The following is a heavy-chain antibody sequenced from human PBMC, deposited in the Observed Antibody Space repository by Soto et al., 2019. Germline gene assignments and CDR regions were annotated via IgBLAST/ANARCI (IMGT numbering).Heavy chain of an antibody. J-gene: IGHJ4*02. CDR2: INPNSGGT. Sequence: ASVKVSCKASGYTFTGYYMHWVRQAPGQGLEWMGWINPNSGGTNYAQKFQGWVTMTRDTSISTAYMELSRLRSDDTAVYYCARGAAAGMSGQYDYWGQGTLVTVSS. CDR1: GYTFTGYY. V-gene: IGHV1-2*04. CDR3: ARGAAAGMSGQYDY. D-gene: IGHD6-13*01.